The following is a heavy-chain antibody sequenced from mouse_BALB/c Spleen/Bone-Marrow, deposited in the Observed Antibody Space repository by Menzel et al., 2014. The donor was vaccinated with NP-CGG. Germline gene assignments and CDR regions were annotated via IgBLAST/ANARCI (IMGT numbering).Heavy chain of an antibody. J-gene: IGHJ2*01. V-gene: IGHV14-3*02. CDR3: ARYRLGTFFAY. CDR1: GFNIKETY. Sequence: EVQLQQSGAELVKPGASVKLSCTASGFNIKETYMHWVKQRPEQGLEWIGRIDPANGNTKYDPKIQGKATITADTSSNTPSLQLSSLTSEDTAVYYCARYRLGTFFAYWGQGTTLTVSS. CDR2: IDPANGNT. D-gene: IGHD1-2*01.